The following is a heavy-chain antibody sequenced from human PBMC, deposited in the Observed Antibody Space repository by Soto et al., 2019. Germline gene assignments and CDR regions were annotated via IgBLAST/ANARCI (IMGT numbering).Heavy chain of an antibody. J-gene: IGHJ6*02. Sequence: GGSLRLSCAASGFTFSSYAMSWVRQAPGKGLEWVSAISGSGGSTYYADSVKGRFTISRDNSENTLYLQMNSLRAEDTAVYYCAKGLDGRSSSYYYYYGMDVWGQGTTVTVSS. V-gene: IGHV3-23*01. CDR2: ISGSGGST. CDR1: GFTFSSYA. D-gene: IGHD6-6*01. CDR3: AKGLDGRSSSYYYYYGMDV.